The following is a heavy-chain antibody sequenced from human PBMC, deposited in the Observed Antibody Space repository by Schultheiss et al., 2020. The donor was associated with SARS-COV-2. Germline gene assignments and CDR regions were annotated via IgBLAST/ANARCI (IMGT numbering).Heavy chain of an antibody. J-gene: IGHJ4*02. V-gene: IGHV2-5*01. Sequence: SGPTLVKPTQTLTLTCTFSGFSLSTSGVGVGWIRQPPGKALEWLALIYWNDDKRYSPSLKSRLTITKDTSKNQVVLTMTNMDPVDTATYYCAHRGWELLRFDYWGQGTLVTVAS. CDR1: GFSLSTSGVG. CDR3: AHRGWELLRFDY. D-gene: IGHD1-26*01. CDR2: IYWNDDK.